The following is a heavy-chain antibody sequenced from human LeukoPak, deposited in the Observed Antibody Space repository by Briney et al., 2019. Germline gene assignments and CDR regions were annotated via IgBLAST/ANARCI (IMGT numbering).Heavy chain of an antibody. Sequence: SETLSLTCTVSGGSIGSYYWSWIRQPPGKGLEWIGYIYYSGSTNYNPSLKSRVTISVDTSKNQFSLKLSSVTAADTAVYYCARAYMSLWYFDYWGQGTLVTVSS. V-gene: IGHV4-59*01. CDR1: GGSIGSYY. J-gene: IGHJ4*02. CDR3: ARAYMSLWYFDY. CDR2: IYYSGST. D-gene: IGHD3-16*01.